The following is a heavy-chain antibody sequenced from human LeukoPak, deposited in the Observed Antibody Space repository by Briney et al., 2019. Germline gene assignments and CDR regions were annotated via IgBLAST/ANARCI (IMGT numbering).Heavy chain of an antibody. Sequence: GGSLRLSCAASGFTFSSYAMHWVRQAPGKGLEWVAVISYDGSNKYYADSVKGRFTISRDNSKNTLYLQMNSLRAEDTAVYYCAKENTVIDRSFDYWGQGTLVTVSS. CDR1: GFTFSSYA. J-gene: IGHJ4*02. V-gene: IGHV3-30*01. CDR3: AKENTVIDRSFDY. CDR2: ISYDGSNK. D-gene: IGHD4-11*01.